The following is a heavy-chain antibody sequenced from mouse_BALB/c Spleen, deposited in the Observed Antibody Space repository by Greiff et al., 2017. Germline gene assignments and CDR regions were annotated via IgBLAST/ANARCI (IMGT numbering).Heavy chain of an antibody. CDR1: GFNIKDYY. D-gene: IGHD1-1*01. CDR2: IDPENGDT. J-gene: IGHJ4*01. Sequence: VQLQQSGAELVRSGASVKLSCTASGFNIKDYYMHWVKQRPEQGLEWIGWIDPENGDTEYAPKFQGKATITADTSSNTAYLQLSSLTSEDTAVYYCARSRGSSDYAMDYWGQGTSVTVSS. CDR3: ARSRGSSDYAMDY. V-gene: IGHV14-4*02.